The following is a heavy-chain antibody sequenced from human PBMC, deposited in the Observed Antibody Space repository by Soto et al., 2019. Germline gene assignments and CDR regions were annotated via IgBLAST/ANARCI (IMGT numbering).Heavy chain of an antibody. CDR3: ARDYYDSSGSSPRDAFDI. D-gene: IGHD3-22*01. CDR2: IKQDGSEK. V-gene: IGHV3-7*01. CDR1: GFTFSSYW. J-gene: IGHJ3*02. Sequence: GGSLRLSCAASGFTFSSYWMSWVRQAPGKGQEWVANIKQDGSEKYYVDSVKGRFTISRDNAKNSLYLQMNSLRAEDTAVYYCARDYYDSSGSSPRDAFDIWGQGTMVTVSS.